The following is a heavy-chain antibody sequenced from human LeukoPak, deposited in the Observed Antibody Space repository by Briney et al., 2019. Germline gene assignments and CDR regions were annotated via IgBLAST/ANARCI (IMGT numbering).Heavy chain of an antibody. CDR1: GFAFTSYA. CDR2: VSGRGDGT. V-gene: IGHV3-23*01. Sequence: GGSLRLSCAASGFAFTSYAMSWVRQAPGKGLEWVSSVSGRGDGTYYADSVKGRFTISRDNSKKTLDLHMDSLRAEDTAVYYCAKERLGGNYGDYAVEYWGQGTMVAVSS. CDR3: AKERLGGNYGDYAVEY. J-gene: IGHJ4*02. D-gene: IGHD4-17*01.